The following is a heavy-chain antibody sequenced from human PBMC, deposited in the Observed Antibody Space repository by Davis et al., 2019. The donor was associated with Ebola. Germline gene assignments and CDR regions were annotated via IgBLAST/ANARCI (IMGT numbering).Heavy chain of an antibody. CDR3: ALGLLPAAIGWAWFDP. V-gene: IGHV4-31*03. CDR2: IYYSGST. D-gene: IGHD2-2*01. Sequence: SETLSLTCIVSGGSISSGGYYWSWIRQHPGKGLEWIGYIYYSGSTYYNPSLKSRVTISVDTSKNQFSLKLSSVTAADTAVYYCALGLLPAAIGWAWFDPWGQGTLVTVSS. CDR1: GGSISSGGYY. J-gene: IGHJ5*02.